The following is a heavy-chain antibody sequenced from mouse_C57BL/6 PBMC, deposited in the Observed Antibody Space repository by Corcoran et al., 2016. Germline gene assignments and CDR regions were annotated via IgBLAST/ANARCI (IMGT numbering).Heavy chain of an antibody. D-gene: IGHD2-3*01. Sequence: EVQLQQSGPELVKPGASVKISCKASGYTFTDYYMNWVKQSHGKSLEWIGDINPNNGGTSYNQKFKGKATLTVDKSSSTAYMELRSLTSEDSAVYYCARGLYDGYHGGFAYWGQGTLVTVSA. J-gene: IGHJ3*01. CDR1: GYTFTDYY. V-gene: IGHV1-26*01. CDR3: ARGLYDGYHGGFAY. CDR2: INPNNGGT.